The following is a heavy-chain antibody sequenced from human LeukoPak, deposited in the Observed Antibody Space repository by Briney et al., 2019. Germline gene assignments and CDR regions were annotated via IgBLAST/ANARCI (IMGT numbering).Heavy chain of an antibody. V-gene: IGHV4-31*03. CDR3: ARQRSSSWFPYYSDY. CDR2: IYYSGST. CDR1: GGSISSGGYY. Sequence: SQTLSLTCTVSGGSISSGGYYWSWIRQHPGKGLEWIGYIYYSGSTYYNPSLKSRVTISVDTSKNQFSLKLSSVTAADTAVYYCARQRSSSWFPYYSDYWGQGTLVTVSS. J-gene: IGHJ4*02. D-gene: IGHD6-13*01.